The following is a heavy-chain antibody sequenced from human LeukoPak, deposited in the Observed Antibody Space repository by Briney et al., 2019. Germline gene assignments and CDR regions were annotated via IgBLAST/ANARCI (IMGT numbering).Heavy chain of an antibody. J-gene: IGHJ3*02. Sequence: SETLSLTCTVSGGSISSYYWSWIRQPPGKGLEWIGYNYYSGSTNYNPSLKSRVTISVDTSKNQFSLKLSSVTAADTAVYYCARQVGGWYDAFDIWGQGTMVTVSS. CDR2: NYYSGST. D-gene: IGHD6-19*01. CDR3: ARQVGGWYDAFDI. CDR1: GGSISSYY. V-gene: IGHV4-59*08.